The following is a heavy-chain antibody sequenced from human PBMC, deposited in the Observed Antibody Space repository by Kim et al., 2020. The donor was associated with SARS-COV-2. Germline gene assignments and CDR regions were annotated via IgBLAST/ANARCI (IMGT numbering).Heavy chain of an antibody. D-gene: IGHD2-15*01. CDR3: ARAWEVAATAGLDY. J-gene: IGHJ4*02. Sequence: GGSLRLSCAASGFTFSSYAMSWVRQAPGKGLEWVSAISGSGGSTYYADSVKGRFTISRDNSKNTLYLQMNSLRAEDTAVYYCARAWEVAATAGLDYWGQGTLVTVSS. V-gene: IGHV3-23*01. CDR1: GFTFSSYA. CDR2: ISGSGGST.